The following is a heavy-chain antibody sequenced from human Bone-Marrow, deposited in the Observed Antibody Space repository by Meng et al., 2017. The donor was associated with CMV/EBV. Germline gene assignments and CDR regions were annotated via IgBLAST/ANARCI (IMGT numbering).Heavy chain of an antibody. D-gene: IGHD6-13*01. CDR2: IYWNDDK. CDR1: GFSLSTSGVG. J-gene: IGHJ4*02. V-gene: IGHV2-5*01. CDR3: ARINSSSWRYYFDY. Sequence: SGPTLVKPTQTLTLTCTFSGFSLSTSGVGVGWIRQPPGKALEWLALIYWNDDKRYSPSLKSRLTITKDTSKNQVVLTMTNMDPVDTATYYCARINSSSWRYYFDYWGQGNLVHVAS.